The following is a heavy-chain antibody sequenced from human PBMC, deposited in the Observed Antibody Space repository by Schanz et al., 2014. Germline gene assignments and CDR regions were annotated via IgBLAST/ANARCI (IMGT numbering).Heavy chain of an antibody. CDR1: GVTFSTYT. V-gene: IGHV1-69*08. CDR2: IIPNLGIA. J-gene: IGHJ4*02. Sequence: QVQLVQSGAEVKKPGSSVKVSCKASGVTFSTYTISWVRQAPGQGLEWMGRIIPNLGIANYAQNFQGSVTMTRDTSTSTVFMDLSMLRSEDADVYSCARDGVDAAAGGDYWGQGTLVTVSS. CDR3: ARDGVDAAAGGDY. D-gene: IGHD6-13*01.